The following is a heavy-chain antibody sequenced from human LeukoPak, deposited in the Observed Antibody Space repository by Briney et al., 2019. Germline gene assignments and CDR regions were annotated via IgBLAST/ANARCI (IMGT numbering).Heavy chain of an antibody. V-gene: IGHV3-53*01. CDR1: GFTFSNAW. D-gene: IGHD1-26*01. CDR2: IYSGGST. J-gene: IGHJ3*02. Sequence: GGSLRLSCAASGFTFSNAWMSWVRQAPGKGLEWVSEIYSGGSTYYAASVKGRFSISRDNSKNTVYLQMNSLRVEDTAVYYCARELREHGVFDIWGQGIMVTVSS. CDR3: ARELREHGVFDI.